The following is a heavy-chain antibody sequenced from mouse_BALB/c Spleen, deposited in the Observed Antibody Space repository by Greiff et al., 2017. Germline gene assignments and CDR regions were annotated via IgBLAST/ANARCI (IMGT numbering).Heavy chain of an antibody. CDR1: GYTFTSYV. J-gene: IGHJ3*01. V-gene: IGHV1-14*01. CDR2: INPYNDGT. CDR3: ARGGFAY. Sequence: EVQLQQSGPELVKPGASVTLSCTASGYTFTSYVMHWVKQKPGQGLEWIGYINPYNDGTKYNEKFKGKATLTSDKSSNTAYMKLSSLTSEDSAVYYCARGGFAYWGQGTLVTVSA.